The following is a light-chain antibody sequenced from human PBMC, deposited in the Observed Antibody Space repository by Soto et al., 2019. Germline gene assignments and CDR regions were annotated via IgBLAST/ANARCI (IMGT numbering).Light chain of an antibody. J-gene: IGLJ2*01. Sequence: QPVLTQSPSASASLGASVKLTCTLSSGHSSYAIAWHQQQPEKGPRFLMKVNRDGSHFKGDGIPDRFSGSSSGAERYLTISSLQSEDEADYYCQTWGTGLVVFRGGTKVTVL. V-gene: IGLV4-69*01. CDR3: QTWGTGLVV. CDR1: SGHSSYA. CDR2: VNRDGSH.